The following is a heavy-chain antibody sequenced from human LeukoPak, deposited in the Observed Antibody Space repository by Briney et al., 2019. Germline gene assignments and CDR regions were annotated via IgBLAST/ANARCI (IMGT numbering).Heavy chain of an antibody. Sequence: GGSLRLFCAGSGFTFGGYGMHWFRQTPGKGLEWVAVIAYDGSRAFYADSVKGRFTISRDNSKNTMSVQMDDLRAEDTAVYYCTRYNNDHFDYWGQGTLVTVSS. CDR1: GFTFGGYG. D-gene: IGHD1-14*01. V-gene: IGHV3-33*01. CDR3: TRYNNDHFDY. CDR2: IAYDGSRA. J-gene: IGHJ4*02.